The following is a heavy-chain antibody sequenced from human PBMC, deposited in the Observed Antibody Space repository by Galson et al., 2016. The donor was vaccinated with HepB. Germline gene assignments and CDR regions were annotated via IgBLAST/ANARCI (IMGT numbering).Heavy chain of an antibody. D-gene: IGHD6-19*01. V-gene: IGHV1-18*01. CDR1: GYTFTSHG. CDR2: ISTYNGNT. CDR3: ARVRRYSSGWYQYFDY. Sequence: SVKVSCKASGYTFTSHGISWVRQAPGQGLEWMGWISTYNGNTNYAQNLQGRVTMTTDTSTSTAHMELRSLSSDDTAVYYCARVRRYSSGWYQYFDYWGQGTLVTVSS. J-gene: IGHJ4*01.